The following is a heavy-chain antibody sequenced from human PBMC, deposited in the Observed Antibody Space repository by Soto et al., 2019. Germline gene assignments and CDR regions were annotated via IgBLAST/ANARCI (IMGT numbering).Heavy chain of an antibody. D-gene: IGHD3-22*01. CDR1: GYTFTSYG. Sequence: QVQLVQSGAEVKKPGASVKVSCKASGYTFTSYGISWVRQAPGQGLEWMGWISAYNGNTNYAQKLQGRVTMTTDTSTSTAYMELRSLRSDDTAVYYCARGGDIYYDTSGSRRDYGMDVWGQGTTVTVSS. J-gene: IGHJ6*02. CDR3: ARGGDIYYDTSGSRRDYGMDV. V-gene: IGHV1-18*01. CDR2: ISAYNGNT.